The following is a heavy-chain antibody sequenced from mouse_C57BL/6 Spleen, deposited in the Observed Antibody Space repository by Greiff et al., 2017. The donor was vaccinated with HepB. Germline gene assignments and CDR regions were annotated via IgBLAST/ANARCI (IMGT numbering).Heavy chain of an antibody. CDR3: ARTISIYYDGSRDY. V-gene: IGHV1-80*01. CDR1: GYAFSSYW. J-gene: IGHJ2*01. D-gene: IGHD1-1*01. CDR2: IYPGDGDT. Sequence: VQLQQSGAELVKPGASVKISCKASGYAFSSYWMNWVKQRPGKGLEWIGQIYPGDGDTNYNGKFKGKATLTADKSSSTAYMQLSSLTSEDSAVYFCARTISIYYDGSRDYWGQGTTLTVSS.